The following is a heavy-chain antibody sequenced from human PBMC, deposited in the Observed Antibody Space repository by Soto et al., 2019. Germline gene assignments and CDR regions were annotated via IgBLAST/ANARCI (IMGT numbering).Heavy chain of an antibody. J-gene: IGHJ4*01. V-gene: IGHV3-15*07. D-gene: IGHD3-10*01. CDR1: GFSFKNAW. CDR3: TGLWFGEIYNY. CDR2: IKNKNDGGTT. Sequence: DVELGESGGGLVKPGGSLTLSCAASGFSFKNAWMNWVRQAPGKGLEWVVRIKNKNDGGTTDYAAFVKGRFTISRDASENTLYLHMNGLKTEDTGVYFCTGLWFGEIYNYWGQGSLVTVSS.